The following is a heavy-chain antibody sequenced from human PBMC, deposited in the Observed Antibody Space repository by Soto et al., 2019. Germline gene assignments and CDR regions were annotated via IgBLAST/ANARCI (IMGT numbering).Heavy chain of an antibody. V-gene: IGHV5-51*01. CDR2: IYPGDSDT. CDR1: GYNFTSYW. D-gene: IGHD6-19*01. CDR3: ARRAVAGTLRSNWFDP. Sequence: GESLKISCKGSGYNFTSYWIGWVRQMPGKGLEWMGIIYPGDSDTRYSPSFQGQVTISADKSISTAYLQWSSLKASDTAMYYCARRAVAGTLRSNWFDPWGQGTLVTVSS. J-gene: IGHJ5*02.